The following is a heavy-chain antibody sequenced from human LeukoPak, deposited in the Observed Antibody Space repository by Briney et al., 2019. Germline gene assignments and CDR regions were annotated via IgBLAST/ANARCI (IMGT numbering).Heavy chain of an antibody. CDR3: ARDMVRGVIRFDP. D-gene: IGHD3-10*01. V-gene: IGHV3-11*04. Sequence: GGSLRLSCAASGFTFSDYYMSWIRQAPGKGLEWVSYISSRGNTIYYAVSVKGRFTISRDNTKKSLYLQMNSLRAEDTAVYYCARDMVRGVIRFDPWGQGTLVTVSS. J-gene: IGHJ5*02. CDR2: ISSRGNTI. CDR1: GFTFSDYY.